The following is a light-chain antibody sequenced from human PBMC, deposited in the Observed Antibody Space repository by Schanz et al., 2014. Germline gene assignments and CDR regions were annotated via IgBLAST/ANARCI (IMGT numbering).Light chain of an antibody. CDR1: QGISSY. J-gene: IGKJ1*01. Sequence: AIRMTQSPSSLSASTGDRVTITCRASQGISSYLAWYQQKPGKAPKLLIYAASTLQSGVPSRFSGSGSGTDFTLTISCLQSEDFATYYCQKYNSVPWTFGQGTKVEIK. CDR3: QKYNSVPWT. V-gene: IGKV1-8*01. CDR2: AAS.